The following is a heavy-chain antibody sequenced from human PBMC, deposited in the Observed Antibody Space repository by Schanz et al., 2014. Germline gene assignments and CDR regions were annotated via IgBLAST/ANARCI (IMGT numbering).Heavy chain of an antibody. D-gene: IGHD1-26*01. Sequence: QVQLVQSGAEVKKPGASVKVSCKASGYTFTSSGFSWVRQAPGQGLEWMGWINGYNAHTNYAQKFQGRVTMTTDTSTSTVYMELRSLRSDDTAVYYCARDRDQWDGNFCDFWGQGTLSPSPQ. CDR1: GYTFTSSG. J-gene: IGHJ4*02. V-gene: IGHV1-18*01. CDR3: ARDRDQWDGNFCDF. CDR2: INGYNAHT.